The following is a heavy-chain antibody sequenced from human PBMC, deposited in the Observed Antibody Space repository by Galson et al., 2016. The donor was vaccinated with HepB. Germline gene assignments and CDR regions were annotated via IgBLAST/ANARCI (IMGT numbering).Heavy chain of an antibody. D-gene: IGHD5-24*01. Sequence: PALVKPTQTLTLTCSFSGFSPSTSGMRVSWIRQPPGKALEWLARIDWDDDKFYSTSLKTRLTISKDTSKNQVGLTMTNMDPVDTATDYCARTTERWQQFYFDYWGQGTLVTVSS. V-gene: IGHV2-70*04. J-gene: IGHJ4*02. CDR1: GFSPSTSGMR. CDR2: IDWDDDK. CDR3: ARTTERWQQFYFDY.